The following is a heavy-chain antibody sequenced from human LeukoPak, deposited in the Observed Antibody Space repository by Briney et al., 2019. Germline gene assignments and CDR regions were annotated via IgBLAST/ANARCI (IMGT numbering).Heavy chain of an antibody. Sequence: PSETLSLTCAVYGGSFSGYYWSWIRQPPGKGLEWIGSIYYTGSTYYNPSLTGRATISVDTSKNQFSLKLSSVTATDTALYYCARHSVASRRASFDYWGQGTLVTVSS. V-gene: IGHV4-34*01. CDR3: ARHSVASRRASFDY. D-gene: IGHD4-23*01. CDR1: GGSFSGYY. CDR2: IYYTGST. J-gene: IGHJ4*02.